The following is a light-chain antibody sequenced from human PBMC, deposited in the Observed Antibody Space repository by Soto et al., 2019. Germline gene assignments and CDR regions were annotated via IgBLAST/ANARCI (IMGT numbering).Light chain of an antibody. V-gene: IGLV2-8*01. CDR1: PSDVGGYNS. CDR2: DVS. Sequence: QSVLTQPPSASGSPGQSVTISCTGTPSDVGGYNSVSWYQQYPGKAPKLMIYDVSKRPSGVPDRFSGSKSGNTASLTISGLQAEDEAEYYCSSYTNINTRACVFGTGTKLTVL. CDR3: SSYTNINTRACV. J-gene: IGLJ1*01.